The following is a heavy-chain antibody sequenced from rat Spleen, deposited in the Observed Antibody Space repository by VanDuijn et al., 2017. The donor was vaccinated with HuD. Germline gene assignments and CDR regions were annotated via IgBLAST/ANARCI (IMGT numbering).Heavy chain of an antibody. D-gene: IGHD4-3*01. CDR1: GFTFSDYY. CDR2: ISSDGRPS. Sequence: EVQLVESGGGLVQPGRSLKLSCAASGFTFSDYYMAWVRQAPTKGLEWVATISSDGRPSDYRDSVKGRFPISRDNPKSTLDLQMSKLGSEDTAIYYCARVSDNSAYLGVMDAWGQGTSVTVSS. J-gene: IGHJ4*01. CDR3: ARVSDNSAYLGVMDA. V-gene: IGHV5-7*01.